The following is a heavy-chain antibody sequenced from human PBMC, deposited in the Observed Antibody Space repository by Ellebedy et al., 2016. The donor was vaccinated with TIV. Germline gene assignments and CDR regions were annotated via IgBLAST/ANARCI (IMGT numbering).Heavy chain of an antibody. J-gene: IGHJ4*02. CDR1: GFTFSAYS. D-gene: IGHD5-24*01. CDR3: ARDSEMTFDF. V-gene: IGHV3-21*04. CDR2: ISSSTTYI. Sequence: GESLKISCAASGFTFSAYSMNWVRQAPGRGLEWVSSISSSTTYIYYADSVKGRFTISRDNAKNSLYLQMNNLRAEDTAVYYCARDSEMTFDFWGQGTLVTVSS.